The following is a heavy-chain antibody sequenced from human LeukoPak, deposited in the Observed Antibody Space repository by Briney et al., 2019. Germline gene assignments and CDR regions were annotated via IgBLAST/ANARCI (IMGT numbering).Heavy chain of an antibody. CDR3: ARDKGYSYGKNTYYSDY. V-gene: IGHV4-39*07. Sequence: SETLSLTCTVSGGSISSSSYYWGWIRQPPGKGLEWIGSIYYSGSAYYNPSLKSRVTISVDTSKNQFSLKLSSVTAADTAVYYCARDKGYSYGKNTYYSDYWGQGTLVTVSS. CDR1: GGSISSSSYY. J-gene: IGHJ4*02. CDR2: IYYSGSA. D-gene: IGHD5-18*01.